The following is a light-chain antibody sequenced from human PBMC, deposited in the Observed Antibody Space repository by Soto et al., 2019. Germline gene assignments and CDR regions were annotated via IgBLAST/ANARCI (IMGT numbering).Light chain of an antibody. V-gene: IGKV1-5*03. Sequence: DIQMTQSPSTLSASVGDRVTITCRATQSISNSLAWYQQKPGKAPKLLIYKASSLESGVPSRFSGSGSGTEFPLTITNLQPDDFATYYYQQYNRYWTFGQGTKVEIK. J-gene: IGKJ1*01. CDR1: QSISNS. CDR3: QQYNRYWT. CDR2: KAS.